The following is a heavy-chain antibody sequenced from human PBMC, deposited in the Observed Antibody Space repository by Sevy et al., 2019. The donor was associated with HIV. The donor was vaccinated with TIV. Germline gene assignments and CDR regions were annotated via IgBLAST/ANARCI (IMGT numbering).Heavy chain of an antibody. J-gene: IGHJ4*02. CDR3: AKTPLNYDSSGYYYAHTYYFDY. CDR2: IIGSGGRT. Sequence: GGSLRLSCAASGFTFSSYAMSWVPQPPGKGLEWVSPIIGSGGRTYYADSVKGRFTISRDNSKNTLYLQMNSLRAEDTAVYYCAKTPLNYDSSGYYYAHTYYFDYWGQGTLVTVSS. CDR1: GFTFSSYA. D-gene: IGHD3-22*01. V-gene: IGHV3-23*01.